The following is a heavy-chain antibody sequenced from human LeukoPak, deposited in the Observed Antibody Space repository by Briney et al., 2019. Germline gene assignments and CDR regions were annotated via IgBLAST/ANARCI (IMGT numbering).Heavy chain of an antibody. Sequence: PGGSLRLSCAASGFTFSSYSMNWVRQAPGKGLEWVSSISSSSSYIYYADSVKGRFTISRDNAKNSLYLQMNTLRAEDTAVYYCARDWRDIVVVPAATGDYWGQGTLVTVSS. CDR3: ARDWRDIVVVPAATGDY. CDR2: ISSSSSYI. D-gene: IGHD2-2*01. V-gene: IGHV3-21*01. CDR1: GFTFSSYS. J-gene: IGHJ4*02.